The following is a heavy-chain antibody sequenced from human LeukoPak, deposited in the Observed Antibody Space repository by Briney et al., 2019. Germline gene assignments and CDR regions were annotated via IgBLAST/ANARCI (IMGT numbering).Heavy chain of an antibody. J-gene: IGHJ4*02. Sequence: SVKVSCKASGGTFSSYAISWVRQAPGQGLEWMGGIIPIFGTANYAQKFQGRVTITADESTSTAYMELSSLRSEDTAVYYCAGWAEDTAKNGFDYWGQGTLVTVSS. D-gene: IGHD5-18*01. CDR2: IIPIFGTA. V-gene: IGHV1-69*13. CDR3: AGWAEDTAKNGFDY. CDR1: GGTFSSYA.